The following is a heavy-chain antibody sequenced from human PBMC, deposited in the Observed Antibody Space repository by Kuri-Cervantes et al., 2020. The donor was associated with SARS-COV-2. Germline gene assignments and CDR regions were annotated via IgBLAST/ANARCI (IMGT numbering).Heavy chain of an antibody. Sequence: GGSLRLSCAASGFTFSDYYMSWIRQAPGKGLEWVSYISSSGSTIYYADSVKGRFTISRDNARNSLSLQMNSLRAEDTAMYYCATDTAMVDYWGQGTLVTVSS. J-gene: IGHJ4*02. V-gene: IGHV3-11*04. CDR1: GFTFSDYY. CDR2: ISSSGSTI. D-gene: IGHD5-18*01. CDR3: ATDTAMVDY.